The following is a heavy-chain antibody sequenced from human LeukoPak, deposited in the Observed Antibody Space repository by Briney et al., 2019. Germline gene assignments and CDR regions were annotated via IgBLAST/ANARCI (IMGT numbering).Heavy chain of an antibody. CDR3: ATDAPHGSANWFDP. D-gene: IGHD2-15*01. CDR2: FDPEDGET. Sequence: ASVKVSCKVSGYTLTELSMHWVRQAPGKGLEWMGGFDPEDGETIYAQKFQGRVTMTEDTSTDTAYMELSSLRSEDTAVYYCATDAPHGSANWFDPWGQGTLVTVSS. J-gene: IGHJ5*02. CDR1: GYTLTELS. V-gene: IGHV1-24*01.